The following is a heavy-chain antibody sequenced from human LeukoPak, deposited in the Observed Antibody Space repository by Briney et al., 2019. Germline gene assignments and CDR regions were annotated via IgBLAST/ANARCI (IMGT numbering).Heavy chain of an antibody. CDR3: ARQTDSGYDC. CDR2: IYRTGTT. CDR1: GFTVNSNH. V-gene: IGHV3-66*04. J-gene: IGHJ4*02. D-gene: IGHD5-12*01. Sequence: SGGSLRLSCAASGFTVNSNHMTCVRQAPGKGLEWVSIIYRTGTTYYADSVKGRFTISRDNSKNTLYLQMKNLRADDTAVYYCARQTDSGYDCWGQGTLVTVSS.